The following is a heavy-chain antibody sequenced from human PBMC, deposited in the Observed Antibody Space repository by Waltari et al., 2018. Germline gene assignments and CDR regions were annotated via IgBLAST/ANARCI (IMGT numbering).Heavy chain of an antibody. Sequence: QLQLQESGPGLVKPSETLSLTCTVSGGSISSSSYYWGWIRQPPGKGLEWIGSIYYSGSTSYNPSLKGRVTISVDTSKNQFSLKLSSVTAADTAVYYCARGNRWVPFDYWGQGTLVTVSS. CDR1: GGSISSSSYY. CDR2: IYYSGST. V-gene: IGHV4-39*07. J-gene: IGHJ4*02. CDR3: ARGNRWVPFDY. D-gene: IGHD1-1*01.